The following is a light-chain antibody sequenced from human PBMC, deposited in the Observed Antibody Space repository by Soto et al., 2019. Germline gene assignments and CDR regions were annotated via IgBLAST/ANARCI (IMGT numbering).Light chain of an antibody. CDR2: GAS. CDR1: QSVSSD. CDR3: QQYNNWPPYT. V-gene: IGKV3-15*01. J-gene: IGKJ2*01. Sequence: EIVMTQSPATLSVSPGERATLSCTASQSVSSDLAWYQQKPGQAPRLLIYGASTRATGVPVRFSGGGSATEFTLTISSLQSEDFAVYYCQQYNNWPPYTFGQGTKVEIK.